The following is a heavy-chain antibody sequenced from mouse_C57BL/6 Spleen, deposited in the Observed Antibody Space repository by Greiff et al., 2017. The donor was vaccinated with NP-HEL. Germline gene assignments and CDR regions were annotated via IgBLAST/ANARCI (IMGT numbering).Heavy chain of an antibody. Sequence: EVKLMESGGGLVQPGGSLSLSCAASGFTFTDYYMSWVRTPPGKALEWLGFIRNKANGYTTESSASVKGRFTISRDNSQSILYLQVNALRAEDSATYYCARYYYGSTYAMDYWGQGTSVTVSS. J-gene: IGHJ4*01. CDR3: ARYYYGSTYAMDY. CDR1: GFTFTDYY. CDR2: IRNKANGYTT. V-gene: IGHV7-3*01. D-gene: IGHD1-1*01.